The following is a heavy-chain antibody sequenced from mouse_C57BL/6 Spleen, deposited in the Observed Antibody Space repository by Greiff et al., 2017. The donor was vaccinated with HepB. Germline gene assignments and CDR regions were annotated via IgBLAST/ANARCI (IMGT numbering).Heavy chain of an antibody. J-gene: IGHJ2*01. CDR3: ARYGYDVFDY. D-gene: IGHD2-2*01. V-gene: IGHV1-59*01. Sequence: QVQLQQSGAELVRPGTSVKLSCKASGYTFTSYWMHWVKQRPGQGLEWIGVIDPSDSYTNYHQKFKGKVTLTVDTSSSTAYMQLSSLTTEDSAVYYCARYGYDVFDYWGQGTTLTVSS. CDR2: IDPSDSYT. CDR1: GYTFTSYW.